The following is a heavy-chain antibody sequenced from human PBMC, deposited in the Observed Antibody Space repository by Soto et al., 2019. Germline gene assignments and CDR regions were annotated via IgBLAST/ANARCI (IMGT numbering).Heavy chain of an antibody. CDR2: INIVGRAT. D-gene: IGHD3-10*01. CDR1: GFSFTKFD. J-gene: IGHJ4*02. V-gene: IGHV3-23*01. CDR3: AKIRYGSGSYYLDH. Sequence: GGSLRLSCAGAGFSFTKFDMSWVRQTPGRGLEWVSAINIVGRATFYADSVKGRFTISRDNSKNTLYLQVNSLRAEDTAVYYCAKIRYGSGSYYLDHWGQGTLVTVSS.